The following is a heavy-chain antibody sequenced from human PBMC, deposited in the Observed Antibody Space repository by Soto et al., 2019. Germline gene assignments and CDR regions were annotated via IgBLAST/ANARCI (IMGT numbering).Heavy chain of an antibody. CDR2: IYYSGST. CDR1: GGSISSSSYY. CDR3: AVGRIAVADD. V-gene: IGHV4-39*01. D-gene: IGHD6-19*01. Sequence: SETLSLTCTVSGGSISSSSYYWGWIRQPPGKGLEWIGSIYYSGSTYYNPSLKSRVTISVDTSKNQFSLKLSSVTAADTAVYYCAVGRIAVADDWGQGTLVTVSS. J-gene: IGHJ4*02.